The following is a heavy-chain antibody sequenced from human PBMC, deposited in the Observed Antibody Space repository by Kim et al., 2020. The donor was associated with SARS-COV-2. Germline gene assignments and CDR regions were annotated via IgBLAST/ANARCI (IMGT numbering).Heavy chain of an antibody. CDR1: GGSISSYY. V-gene: IGHV4-59*01. D-gene: IGHD6-6*01. Sequence: SETLSLTCTVSGGSISSYYWSWIRQPPGKGLEWIGYIYYSGSTNYNPSPKSRVTISVDKTKNQSSLKLSSVTAADTAVFYCAGVSRREVDYWGQGTLVTVSS. CDR3: AGVSRREVDY. CDR2: IYYSGST. J-gene: IGHJ4*02.